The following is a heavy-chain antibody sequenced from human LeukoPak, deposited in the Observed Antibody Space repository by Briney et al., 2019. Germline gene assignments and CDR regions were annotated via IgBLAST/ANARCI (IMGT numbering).Heavy chain of an antibody. Sequence: SETLSLTCTVSGGSISSSSYYWGWIRQPPVKGLEWIGSIYYSGSTYYNPSLKSRVTISVDTSKNQFSLKLSSVTAADTAVYYCARDRYYGSGSYYKDAFDIWGQGTMVTVSS. D-gene: IGHD3-10*01. V-gene: IGHV4-39*07. CDR1: GGSISSSSYY. CDR3: ARDRYYGSGSYYKDAFDI. CDR2: IYYSGST. J-gene: IGHJ3*02.